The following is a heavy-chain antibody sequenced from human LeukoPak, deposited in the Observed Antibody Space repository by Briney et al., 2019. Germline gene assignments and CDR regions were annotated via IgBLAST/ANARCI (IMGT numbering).Heavy chain of an antibody. Sequence: PGGSLRLSCAASGFTVSSNYMSWVRQAPGKGLEWVSVIFSGGSTYYADSVEGRFTISRDNSKNTLYLQMNSLRAEDTAVYYCARENDMGYCSGGRCYKGYNAMDVWGQGTTVTVSS. D-gene: IGHD2-15*01. CDR1: GFTVSSNY. J-gene: IGHJ6*02. V-gene: IGHV3-53*01. CDR3: ARENDMGYCSGGRCYKGYNAMDV. CDR2: IFSGGST.